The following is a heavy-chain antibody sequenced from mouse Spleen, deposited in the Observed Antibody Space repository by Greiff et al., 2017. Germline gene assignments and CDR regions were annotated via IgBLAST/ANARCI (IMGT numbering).Heavy chain of an antibody. CDR1: GFAFSSYW. J-gene: IGHJ4*01. D-gene: IGHD2-2*01. CDR3: ARKGGYDEGYAMDY. CDR2: IYPGDGDT. Sequence: QVQLQQSGAELVRPGSSVKISCKASGFAFSSYWMNWVKQRPGQGLEWIGQIYPGDGDTNYNGKFKGKATLTADKSSSTAYMQLSSLTSEESAVYICARKGGYDEGYAMDYWGQGTSVTVSS. V-gene: IGHV1-80*01.